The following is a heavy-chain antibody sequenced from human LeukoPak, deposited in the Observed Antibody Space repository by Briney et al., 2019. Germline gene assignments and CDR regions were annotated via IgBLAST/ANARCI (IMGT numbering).Heavy chain of an antibody. Sequence: PGGSLRLSCAASGFTFSTYAMSWVRQTPGKGLEWVSVISGGGDITYYADSVKARFTISRDDAQNSLYLQMNSLRAEDTAVYYCAKNTWKSSDSGRGRMDVWGQGTTVTVSS. CDR1: GFTFSTYA. J-gene: IGHJ6*02. D-gene: IGHD3-10*01. V-gene: IGHV3-23*01. CDR2: ISGGGDIT. CDR3: AKNTWKSSDSGRGRMDV.